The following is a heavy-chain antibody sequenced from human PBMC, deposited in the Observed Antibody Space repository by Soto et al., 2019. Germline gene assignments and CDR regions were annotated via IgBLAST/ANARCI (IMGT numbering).Heavy chain of an antibody. CDR1: GFTFSIYG. CDR3: ARLEYSSSLDY. Sequence: PGGCMRLSCAACGFTFSIYGMHWVRQAPGKGLEWVAVIWYDGSNKYYADSVKGRFTISRDNSKNTLYLQMNSLRAEDTAVYYCARLEYSSSLDYWGQGTLVTVS. V-gene: IGHV3-33*01. J-gene: IGHJ4*02. CDR2: IWYDGSNK. D-gene: IGHD6-6*01.